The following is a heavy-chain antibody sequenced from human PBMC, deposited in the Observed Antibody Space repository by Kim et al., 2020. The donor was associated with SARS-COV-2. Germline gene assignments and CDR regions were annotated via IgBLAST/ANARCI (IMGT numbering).Heavy chain of an antibody. Sequence: GGSLRLSCAASGFTVSNNYMSWVRQAPGKGLEWVSVIYSGGSKYYADSVKGRFTISRDNSNNTLRLQMNSLRAEDTAVYYCARGGTYYYYYGRDVWGQGTTLTVSS. V-gene: IGHV3-53*01. D-gene: IGHD3-16*01. CDR3: ARGGTYYYYYGRDV. CDR2: IYSGGSK. CDR1: GFTVSNNY. J-gene: IGHJ6*02.